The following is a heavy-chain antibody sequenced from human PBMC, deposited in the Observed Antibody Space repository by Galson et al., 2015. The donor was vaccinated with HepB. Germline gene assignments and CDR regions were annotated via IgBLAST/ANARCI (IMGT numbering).Heavy chain of an antibody. CDR2: IEQDGSEK. Sequence: SLRLSCAASGFTFSNYWMNWVRQAPGKGLEWVANIEQDGSEKNYVDSVKGRFTISRDNAKNSLYLQMNSLRAEDTAVYYCAGGSGWVIDFWGQGTLVTVSS. CDR3: AGGSGWVIDF. V-gene: IGHV3-7*03. CDR1: GFTFSNYW. D-gene: IGHD6-19*01. J-gene: IGHJ4*02.